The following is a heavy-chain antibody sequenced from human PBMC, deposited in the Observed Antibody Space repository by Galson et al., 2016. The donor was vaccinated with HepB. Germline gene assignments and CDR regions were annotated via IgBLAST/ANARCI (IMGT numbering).Heavy chain of an antibody. V-gene: IGHV3-21*01. D-gene: IGHD2-15*01. CDR1: GLTFRTYN. J-gene: IGHJ4*02. Sequence: SLRLSCAASGLTFRTYNMNWVRQAPGRGLEWVSSISTSSAYIHYADSVKGRFTISRDNARNSLYLQMNNLRAGDTAVYYCARNRLGWSLLEAIDSWGQGTLVTVSS. CDR3: ARNRLGWSLLEAIDS. CDR2: ISTSSAYI.